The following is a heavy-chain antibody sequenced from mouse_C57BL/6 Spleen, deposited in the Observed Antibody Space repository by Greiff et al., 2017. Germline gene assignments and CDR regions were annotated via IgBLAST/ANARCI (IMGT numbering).Heavy chain of an antibody. Sequence: QVQLQQSGAELVKPGASVKMSCTASGYTFPSYWITWVKQRPGQGLEWIGDIYPGSGSNNYNEKFKSKATLTVDTSSSTAYMQLSSLTSEDSAVYYCARRGSSYSNAMDYWGQGTSVTVSS. CDR1: GYTFPSYW. J-gene: IGHJ4*01. CDR3: ARRGSSYSNAMDY. D-gene: IGHD1-1*01. CDR2: IYPGSGSN. V-gene: IGHV1-55*01.